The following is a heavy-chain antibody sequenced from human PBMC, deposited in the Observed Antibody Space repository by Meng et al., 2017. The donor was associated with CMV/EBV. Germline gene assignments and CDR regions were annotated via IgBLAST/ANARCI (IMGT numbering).Heavy chain of an antibody. V-gene: IGHV4-59*01. J-gene: IGHJ6*02. D-gene: IGHD3-16*01. CDR1: GGSIRSYY. Sequence: GSLRLSCTVSGGSIRSYYWSWNRQPPGKGLEWIGYIYYSGSTNYNPSLKSRVTISVDTSKNQFSLKLSSVTAADTAVYYCARVLSGGGNYDYVWGQGTTVTVSS. CDR3: ARVLSGGGNYDYV. CDR2: IYYSGST.